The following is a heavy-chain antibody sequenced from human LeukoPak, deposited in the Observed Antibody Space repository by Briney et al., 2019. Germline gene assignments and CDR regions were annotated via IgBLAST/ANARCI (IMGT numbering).Heavy chain of an antibody. CDR1: GGSFSGYY. CDR2: INHSGST. V-gene: IGHV4-34*01. CDR3: AKSGGYGLIDY. D-gene: IGHD1-26*01. Sequence: SETLSLTCAVYGGSFSGYYWSWIRQPPGKGLEWIGEINHSGSTNYNPSLKSRVTISVDTSKNQFSLNLSSVTAADTAIYYCAKSGGYGLIDYWGQGTLVTVSS. J-gene: IGHJ4*02.